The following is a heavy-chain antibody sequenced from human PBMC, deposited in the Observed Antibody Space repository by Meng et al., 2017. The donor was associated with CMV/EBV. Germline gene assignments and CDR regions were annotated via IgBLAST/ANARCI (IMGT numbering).Heavy chain of an antibody. CDR3: AHSQRGYSGPVDFDY. CDR1: GLSLRTSGVG. J-gene: IGHJ4*02. D-gene: IGHD5-12*01. CDR2: IYWDDDK. V-gene: IGHV2-5*02. Sequence: QIALKESGPTLVKTQQVLTLTCTCSGLSLRTSGVGVGWISEPTGKALEWLALIYWDDDKRYSPSLKSRLTITKDTSKNQVVLTMTNMDPVDTATYYCAHSQRGYSGPVDFDYWGQGTLVTVSS.